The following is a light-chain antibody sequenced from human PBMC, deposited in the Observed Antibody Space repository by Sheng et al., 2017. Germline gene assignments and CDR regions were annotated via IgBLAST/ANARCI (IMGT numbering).Light chain of an antibody. Sequence: QSVVTQPPSASGIPGQRVTISCSGSRTDIGSNTVNWYQQLPGTAPKLLIYNDNKRPSGVPDRFSGSKSGTSASLAISGLRSEDEADYYCAAWDDSLSGLVFGGGTKLTVL. V-gene: IGLV1-44*01. CDR2: NDN. CDR3: AAWDDSLSGLV. CDR1: RTDIGSNT. J-gene: IGLJ2*01.